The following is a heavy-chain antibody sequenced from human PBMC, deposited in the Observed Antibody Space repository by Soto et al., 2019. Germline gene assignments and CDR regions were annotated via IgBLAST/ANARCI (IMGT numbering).Heavy chain of an antibody. D-gene: IGHD6-13*01. CDR1: GGSFSGYY. Sequence: SETLSLTCAVYGGSFSGYYWSWIRQPPGKGLEWIGEINHSGSTNYNPSLKSRVAISVDTSKNQFSLKLSSVTAADTAVYYCAVLYSSSWNNWFDPWGQGTLVTVSS. V-gene: IGHV4-34*01. J-gene: IGHJ5*02. CDR3: AVLYSSSWNNWFDP. CDR2: INHSGST.